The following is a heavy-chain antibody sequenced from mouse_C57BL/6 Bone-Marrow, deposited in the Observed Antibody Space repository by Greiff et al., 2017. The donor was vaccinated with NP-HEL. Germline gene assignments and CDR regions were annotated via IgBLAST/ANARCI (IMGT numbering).Heavy chain of an antibody. CDR3: ARFYSNYLYAMDY. Sequence: QVQLKQSGAELVRPGTSVKVSCKASGYAFTNYLIEWVKQRPGQGLEWIGVINPGSGGTNYNEKFKGKATLTADKSSSTAYMQLSSLTSEDSAVYFCARFYSNYLYAMDYWGQGTSVTVSS. J-gene: IGHJ4*01. CDR1: GYAFTNYL. CDR2: INPGSGGT. V-gene: IGHV1-54*01. D-gene: IGHD2-5*01.